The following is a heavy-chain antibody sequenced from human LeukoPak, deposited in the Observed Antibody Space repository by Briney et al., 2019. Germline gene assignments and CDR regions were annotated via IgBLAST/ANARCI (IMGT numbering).Heavy chain of an antibody. Sequence: GRSLRLSCAASGFTFSSYGMHWVRQAPGKGLEWVAVISYDGSNKYYADSVKGRFTIPRDNSKNTLYLQMNSLRAEDTAVYYCAKGTAMVWGQGTMVTVSS. CDR1: GFTFSSYG. V-gene: IGHV3-30*18. CDR2: ISYDGSNK. J-gene: IGHJ3*01. D-gene: IGHD5-18*01. CDR3: AKGTAMV.